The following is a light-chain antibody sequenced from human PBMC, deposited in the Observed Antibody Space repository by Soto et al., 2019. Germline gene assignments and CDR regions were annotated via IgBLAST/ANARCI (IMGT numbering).Light chain of an antibody. CDR2: GAS. V-gene: IGKV3-20*01. Sequence: EIVLTQSPGTLSLSPGERATLSCRDSQSVSSTYLAWYQRRPGQAPRLLLYGASIRPPGIPDRFSGSGSGTDFTLTISRLEPEDFAVYYCQQFARSPPGITFGQGTRLEIK. CDR3: QQFARSPPGIT. J-gene: IGKJ5*01. CDR1: QSVSSTY.